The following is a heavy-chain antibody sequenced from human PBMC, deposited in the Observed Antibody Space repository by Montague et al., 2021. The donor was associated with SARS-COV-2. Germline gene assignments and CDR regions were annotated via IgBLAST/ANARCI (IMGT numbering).Heavy chain of an antibody. CDR3: ARDLGDYYHVD. V-gene: IGHV3-48*03. CDR2: ITDSGTTM. J-gene: IGHJ4*02. Sequence: SLRLSCAASGFTVTTYDMNWVRQAPGRGLEWVSYITDSGTTMYYADSVKGRFTISRHNSKNTLYLQMNSLRAEDTAVYYCARDLGDYYHVDWGQGTLVTVSS. CDR1: GFTVTTYD. D-gene: IGHD3-22*01.